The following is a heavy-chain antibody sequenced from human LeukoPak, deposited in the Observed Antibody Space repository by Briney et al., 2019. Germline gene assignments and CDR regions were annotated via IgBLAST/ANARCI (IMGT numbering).Heavy chain of an antibody. CDR3: ARSPPYVHYYGSGSSNWFDP. CDR1: GYTFTSYA. CDR2: INAGNGNT. D-gene: IGHD3-10*01. Sequence: ASVKVSCKASGYTFTSYAMHWVRQAPGQRLEWMGWINAGNGNTKYSQKFQGRVTITRDTSASTAYMGLSSLRSEDTAVYYCARSPPYVHYYGSGSSNWFDPWGQGTLVTVSS. J-gene: IGHJ5*02. V-gene: IGHV1-3*01.